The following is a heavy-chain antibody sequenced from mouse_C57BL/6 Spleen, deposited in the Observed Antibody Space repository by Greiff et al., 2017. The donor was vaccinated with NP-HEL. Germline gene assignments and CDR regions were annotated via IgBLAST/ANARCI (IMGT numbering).Heavy chain of an antibody. CDR1: GYTFTSYW. J-gene: IGHJ4*01. CDR3: ALGVTLNYQGQYAMDY. CDR2: IHPSDSDT. Sequence: QVQLQQPGAELVKPGASVKVSCKASGYTFTSYWMHWVKQRPGQGLEWIGRIHPSDSDTNSNQKFKGKATLTVDKSSSTAYMQLSSLTSEDSAVYYCALGVTLNYQGQYAMDYWGQGTSVTVSA. V-gene: IGHV1-74*01. D-gene: IGHD2-1*01.